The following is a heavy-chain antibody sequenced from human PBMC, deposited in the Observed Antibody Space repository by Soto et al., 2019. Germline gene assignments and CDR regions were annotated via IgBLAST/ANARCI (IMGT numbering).Heavy chain of an antibody. D-gene: IGHD4-17*01. Sequence: SETLSLTCTVSGGSISSGDYYWSWIRQPPGKGLEWIGYIYYSGSTYYNPSLKSRVTISVDTSKNQFSLKLSSVTAADTAVYYCARGPTYGDFHFFDYWGQGTLVTVSS. J-gene: IGHJ4*02. CDR2: IYYSGST. V-gene: IGHV4-30-4*01. CDR1: GGSISSGDYY. CDR3: ARGPTYGDFHFFDY.